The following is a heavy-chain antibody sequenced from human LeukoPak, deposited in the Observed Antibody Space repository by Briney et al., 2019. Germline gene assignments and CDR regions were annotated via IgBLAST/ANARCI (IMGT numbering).Heavy chain of an antibody. CDR2: IYYSMST. V-gene: IGHV4-59*03. J-gene: IGHJ5*02. Sequence: SETLSLTSTVSVDSINNIYWTWIRHPLGKGLEWIGHIYYSMSTTYSPSPKRRANTPVHTSKNQFSLKRSSITSAHTAVYYSTRLSSLANIAARSRPWFDTWGQGSLVTVSS. CDR3: TRLSSLANIAARSRPWFDT. D-gene: IGHD6-6*01. CDR1: VDSINNIY.